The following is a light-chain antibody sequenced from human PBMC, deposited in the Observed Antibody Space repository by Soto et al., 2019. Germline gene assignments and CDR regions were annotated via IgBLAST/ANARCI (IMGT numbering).Light chain of an antibody. CDR1: HSVAGNY. Sequence: EIVLTQSPGTLSLSPGERATLSCRASHSVAGNYLAWYQHKPGQPPRSLIYEASRRATGIPDRFSGSGSGTDFTLTITRLEPEDFAVYYCQFYAAPPRTFGQGTKLEI. V-gene: IGKV3-20*01. CDR3: QFYAAPPRT. CDR2: EAS. J-gene: IGKJ2*01.